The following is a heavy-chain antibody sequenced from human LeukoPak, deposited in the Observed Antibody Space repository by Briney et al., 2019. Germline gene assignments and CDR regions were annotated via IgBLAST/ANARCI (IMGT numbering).Heavy chain of an antibody. CDR3: ARGIAVADTGFFDY. V-gene: IGHV3-66*01. D-gene: IGHD6-19*01. J-gene: IGHJ4*02. CDR1: GFTVSSNY. CDR2: IYSGGST. Sequence: GGSLRLSCAASGFTVSSNYMNWVRRAPGKGLEWVSVIYSGGSTYYADSVKGRFTISRDNSESTLYLQMNSLRVEDTAVYYCARGIAVADTGFFDYWGQGTLVTVSS.